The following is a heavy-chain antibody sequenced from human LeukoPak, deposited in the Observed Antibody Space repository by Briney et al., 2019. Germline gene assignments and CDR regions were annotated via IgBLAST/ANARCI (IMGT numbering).Heavy chain of an antibody. V-gene: IGHV3-9*02. Sequence: PGRSLRLSCAASGFTSDDYAMHWVRQAPGKGLEWVSGISWNSGSIGYADSVKGRFTISRDNAKNSLYLQMNSLRAEDTALYYCAKDRGYSSSSDFDYWGQGTLVTVSS. CDR2: ISWNSGSI. CDR3: AKDRGYSSSSDFDY. CDR1: GFTSDDYA. D-gene: IGHD6-6*01. J-gene: IGHJ4*02.